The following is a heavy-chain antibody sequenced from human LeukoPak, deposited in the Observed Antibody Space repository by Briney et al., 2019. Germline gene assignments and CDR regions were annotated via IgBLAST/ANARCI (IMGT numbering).Heavy chain of an antibody. J-gene: IGHJ4*02. CDR1: GFTFSSYW. CDR3: ARHSSGYDYYFDY. V-gene: IGHV3-7*01. Sequence: PGGSLRLSCAASGFTFSSYWMSWVRQAPGKGLEWVANIKQGGSEKYYVDSVKGRFTISRDNAKNSLYLQMNSLRAEDTAVYYCARHSSGYDYYFDYWGQGTLVTVSS. D-gene: IGHD6-25*01. CDR2: IKQGGSEK.